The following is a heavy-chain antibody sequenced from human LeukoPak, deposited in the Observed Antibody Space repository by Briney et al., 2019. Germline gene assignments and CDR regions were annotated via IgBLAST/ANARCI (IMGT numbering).Heavy chain of an antibody. Sequence: GGSLRLSCAASGFTFSTYSMNWVRHAPGKGLEWVSYITSSSNTIYYADSVKGRFTISRDNAKNSLYLQMNSLRAEDTAVYYCARGDIVVGGNWFDPWGQGTLVTVSS. D-gene: IGHD2-2*01. V-gene: IGHV3-48*01. CDR2: ITSSSNTI. CDR1: GFTFSTYS. CDR3: ARGDIVVGGNWFDP. J-gene: IGHJ5*02.